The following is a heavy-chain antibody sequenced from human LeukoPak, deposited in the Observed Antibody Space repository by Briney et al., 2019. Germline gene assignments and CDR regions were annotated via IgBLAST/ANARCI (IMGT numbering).Heavy chain of an antibody. CDR1: GFTFSSYS. CDR3: ARGSDIVVAFDI. J-gene: IGHJ3*02. D-gene: IGHD2-2*01. Sequence: MTGGSLRLSCAASGFTFSSYSMNWVRQAPGKGLEWVSSIRSSRSYIYYADSVKGRFTISRDNAKNSLYLQMKSLRAEDTAVYYCARGSDIVVAFDIWGQGTMVTVSS. V-gene: IGHV3-21*01. CDR2: IRSSRSYI.